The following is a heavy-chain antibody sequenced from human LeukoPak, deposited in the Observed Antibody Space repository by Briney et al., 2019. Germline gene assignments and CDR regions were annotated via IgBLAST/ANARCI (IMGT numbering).Heavy chain of an antibody. D-gene: IGHD3-10*01. Sequence: SETLSLTCTVSGGSISSSSYYWGWIRQPPGKGLEWIGSIYYSGSTYYNPSLKSRVTISVDTSKNQFSLKLSSVTAADTAVYYCARHSKGLLWFGESPGRHSVWGQGTTVTVSS. J-gene: IGHJ6*02. CDR1: GGSISSSSYY. CDR2: IYYSGST. CDR3: ARHSKGLLWFGESPGRHSV. V-gene: IGHV4-39*01.